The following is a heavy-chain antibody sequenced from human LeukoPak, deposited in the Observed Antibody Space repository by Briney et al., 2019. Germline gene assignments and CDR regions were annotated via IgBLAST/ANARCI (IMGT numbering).Heavy chain of an antibody. Sequence: SQTLSLTCTVSGGSISSGGYYWSWIRQHPGKGLEWIGYIYYSGNTYYNPSLKSRVTISVDTSKNQFSLKLSSVTAADTAVYYCARVGRAMYYYGSGFDYWGQGTLVTVSS. D-gene: IGHD3-10*01. CDR3: ARVGRAMYYYGSGFDY. J-gene: IGHJ4*02. CDR2: IYYSGNT. V-gene: IGHV4-31*03. CDR1: GGSISSGGYY.